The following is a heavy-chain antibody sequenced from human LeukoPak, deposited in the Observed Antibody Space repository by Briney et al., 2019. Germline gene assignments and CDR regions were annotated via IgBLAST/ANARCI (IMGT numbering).Heavy chain of an antibody. D-gene: IGHD1-26*01. V-gene: IGHV3-21*04. CDR2: ISSGSDHI. Sequence: GGSLRLSCVASGFTFSSYSMNWVRQAPGKGLEWVSSISSGSDHIYYADSVRGRFTISRDNAKNSLYLQMNSLRGDDTAVYYCAKDVGKWESLHFFDYWGQGTLVTVSS. CDR1: GFTFSSYS. CDR3: AKDVGKWESLHFFDY. J-gene: IGHJ4*02.